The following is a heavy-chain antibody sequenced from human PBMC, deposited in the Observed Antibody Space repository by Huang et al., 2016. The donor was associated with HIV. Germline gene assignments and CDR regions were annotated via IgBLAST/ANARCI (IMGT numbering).Heavy chain of an antibody. Sequence: QVRLQQWGAGLLTPSETLSLTCAVYGGSFSGYQWTWIRQSPGKGLEGIGEINDSRSGNYKPNLKTRVTITGDMDKNQCALKMTALTVADPSVYFCARGLRFCRGGDCFPTHFQHWSQG. CDR1: GGSFSGYQ. D-gene: IGHD2-21*02. CDR2: INDSRSG. V-gene: IGHV4-34*02. CDR3: ARGLRFCRGGDCFPTHFQH. J-gene: IGHJ1*01.